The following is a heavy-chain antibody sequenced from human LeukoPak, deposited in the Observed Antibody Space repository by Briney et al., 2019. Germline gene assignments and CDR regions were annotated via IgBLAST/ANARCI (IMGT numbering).Heavy chain of an antibody. CDR3: ARDLTVGPTTDYFDY. V-gene: IGHV1-8*01. CDR1: GYTFTNYD. CDR2: VNPDSGNT. Sequence: ASVKVSCKASGYTFTNYDINWVRQATGQGLEWMGWVNPDSGNTGYAQKFQGRVTMTRNTSISTAYMELSSLRSEDTAVYYCARDLTVGPTTDYFDYWGQGTLVTVSS. J-gene: IGHJ4*02. D-gene: IGHD1-26*01.